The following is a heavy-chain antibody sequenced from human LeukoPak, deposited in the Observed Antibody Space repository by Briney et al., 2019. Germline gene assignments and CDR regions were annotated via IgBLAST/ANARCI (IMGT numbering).Heavy chain of an antibody. CDR2: IYTSGSI. D-gene: IGHD3-3*01. CDR1: GGSISSYY. J-gene: IGHJ4*02. V-gene: IGHV4-4*07. Sequence: SETLSLTCTVSGGSISSYYWSWIRQPAGKGLEWIGRIYTSGSINYNPSLKSRVTISVDTSKNQFSLKLSSVTAADTAVYYCAGYDFWSGYCNYWGQGTLVTVSS. CDR3: AGYDFWSGYCNY.